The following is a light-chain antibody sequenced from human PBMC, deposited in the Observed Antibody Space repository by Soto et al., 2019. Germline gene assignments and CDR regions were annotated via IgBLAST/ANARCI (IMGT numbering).Light chain of an antibody. Sequence: SYELTQPPSVSGSPGQTASITCTGDKFGDKYACCYQQKPGQSPVLVIYQDSKRPSGIPERFSGSNSGNTATLTISGTQAMDEADYYCQEWDSRSVVFGGGTKLTVL. CDR1: KFGDKY. J-gene: IGLJ2*01. V-gene: IGLV3-1*01. CDR2: QDS. CDR3: QEWDSRSVV.